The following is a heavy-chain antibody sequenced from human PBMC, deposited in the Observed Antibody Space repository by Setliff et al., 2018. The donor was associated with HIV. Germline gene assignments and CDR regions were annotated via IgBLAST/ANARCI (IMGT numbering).Heavy chain of an antibody. CDR3: ARRITGPDAFDI. Sequence: ASVKVSCKASGYTFTSYDINWVRQATGQGLEWMGWMNPNSGNTGYAQKFQGRVTMTRNTSISTAYMELSSLRSEDTAVYYCARRITGPDAFDIWGQGTMVTVSS. CDR2: MNPNSGNT. V-gene: IGHV1-8*02. CDR1: GYTFTSYD. J-gene: IGHJ3*02. D-gene: IGHD2-8*02.